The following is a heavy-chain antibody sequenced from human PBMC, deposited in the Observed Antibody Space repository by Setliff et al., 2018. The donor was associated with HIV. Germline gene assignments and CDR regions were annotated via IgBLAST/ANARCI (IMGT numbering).Heavy chain of an antibody. J-gene: IGHJ3*02. Sequence: SETLSLTCTVSGGSISSSSYYWGWIRQPPGKGLEWIGSIYYSGSAYYSPSLKSRVTISVDTSKNQFSLKLSSVTAADTAVYYCARSLVPSGYYYGRHAFDIWGQGTKVTVSS. CDR3: ARSLVPSGYYYGRHAFDI. CDR1: GGSISSSSYY. V-gene: IGHV4-39*01. D-gene: IGHD3-22*01. CDR2: IYYSGSA.